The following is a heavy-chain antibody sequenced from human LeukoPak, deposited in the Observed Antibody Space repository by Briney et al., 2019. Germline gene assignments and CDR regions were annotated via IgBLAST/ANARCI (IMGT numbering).Heavy chain of an antibody. CDR1: GGSISSSNW. J-gene: IGHJ4*02. D-gene: IGHD2-15*01. CDR3: AGAFLVGYSPEHYFFDY. V-gene: IGHV4-4*02. Sequence: SETLSLTCAVSGGSISSSNWWGWVRQPPGRGLECIGEIHHSGTTNYNSSLKSRVTISVDKSKNQFSLNLNFVTAADTAVYYCAGAFLVGYSPEHYFFDYWGQGILVTVSS. CDR2: IHHSGTT.